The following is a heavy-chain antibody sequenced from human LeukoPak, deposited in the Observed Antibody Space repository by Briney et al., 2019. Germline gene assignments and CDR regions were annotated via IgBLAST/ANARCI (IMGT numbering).Heavy chain of an antibody. Sequence: GGSLRLSCAASGFTFSSYSMNWVRQAPGKGLEWVSSISSSYIYYADSVKGRFTISRDNAKNSLYLQMNSLRAEDTAVYYCARKREYSSGNKSRGAFDIWGQGTMVTVSS. CDR3: ARKREYSSGNKSRGAFDI. J-gene: IGHJ3*02. V-gene: IGHV3-21*01. CDR1: GFTFSSYS. CDR2: ISSSYI. D-gene: IGHD6-19*01.